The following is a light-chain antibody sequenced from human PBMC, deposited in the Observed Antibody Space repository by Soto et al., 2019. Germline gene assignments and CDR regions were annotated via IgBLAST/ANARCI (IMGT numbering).Light chain of an antibody. V-gene: IGLV2-11*01. Sequence: QSALTQPRSVSGSPGQSVTISCTGTSSDVGGYNYVSWYQQQPGKAPKLMIYAVTKRPSGVPDRFSGSKSGTTASLTISGLQAEDEAYYYCCSYAGRFTFVFGTGTKVTVL. CDR3: CSYAGRFTFV. CDR1: SSDVGGYNY. CDR2: AVT. J-gene: IGLJ1*01.